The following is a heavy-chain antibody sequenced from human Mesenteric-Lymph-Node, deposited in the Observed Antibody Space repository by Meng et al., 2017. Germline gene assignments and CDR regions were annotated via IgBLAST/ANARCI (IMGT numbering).Heavy chain of an antibody. J-gene: IGHJ4*02. CDR2: IYYSGHT. Sequence: QLQLQESGPGLVRPSETLSLPCTVSGGSVSSGSYYWSWLRQPPGQGLELIGYIYYSGHTNYNPALKSRVTISADTSKNQFSLKLTSVTAADTAVYYCAREAGGTASYDYWGQGTLVTVSS. CDR1: GGSVSSGSYY. CDR3: AREAGGTASYDY. V-gene: IGHV4-61*01. D-gene: IGHD5-18*01.